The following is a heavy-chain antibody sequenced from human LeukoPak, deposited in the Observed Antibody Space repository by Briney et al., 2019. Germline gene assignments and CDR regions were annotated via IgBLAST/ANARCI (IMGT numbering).Heavy chain of an antibody. D-gene: IGHD5-24*01. J-gene: IGHJ5*02. CDR2: IWYDGSNK. CDR1: GFTFSSYG. Sequence: GRSLRLSCAASGFTFSSYGMHWVRQAPGKGLEWVAVIWYDGSNKYYADSVKGRFTISRDNSKNTLYLQMNSLRAEDTAVYYCAREIEISWFDPWGQGTLVTVSS. V-gene: IGHV3-33*01. CDR3: AREIEISWFDP.